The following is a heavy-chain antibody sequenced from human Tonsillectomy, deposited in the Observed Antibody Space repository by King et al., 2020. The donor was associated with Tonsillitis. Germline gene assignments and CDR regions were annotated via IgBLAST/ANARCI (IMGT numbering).Heavy chain of an antibody. Sequence: HVQLQESGPGLVKPSETLSLTCTVSGGSISSYYWSWIRQPPGKGLEWIGYIYYSGSTNYNPSLKSRVTISVDTSKNQFSLKLSSVTAADTAVYYCARQERFCLLQSTWYFDYWSQGTLVTVSS. CDR2: IYYSGST. J-gene: IGHJ4*02. CDR1: GGSISSYY. V-gene: IGHV4-59*08. D-gene: IGHD3-9*01. CDR3: ARQERFCLLQSTWYFDY.